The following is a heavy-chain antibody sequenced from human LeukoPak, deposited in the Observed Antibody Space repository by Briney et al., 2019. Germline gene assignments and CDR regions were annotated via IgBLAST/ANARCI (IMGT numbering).Heavy chain of an antibody. Sequence: PGGSLRLSCAASGFTFSSYEMNWVRQAPGKGLEWVSYISSSGSTIYYADSVKGRLTISRDNAKNSLCLQMNSLRAEDTAVYYCAELGITMIGGVWGKGTTVTISS. D-gene: IGHD3-10*02. CDR2: ISSSGSTI. CDR1: GFTFSSYE. V-gene: IGHV3-48*03. CDR3: AELGITMIGGV. J-gene: IGHJ6*04.